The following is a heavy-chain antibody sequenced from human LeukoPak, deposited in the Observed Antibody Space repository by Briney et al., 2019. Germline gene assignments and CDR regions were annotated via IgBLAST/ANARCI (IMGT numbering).Heavy chain of an antibody. D-gene: IGHD5-18*01. Sequence: PGGSLRLSCAASGFTFSSYWMHWVRQAPGKGLVWVSRINSDGSSTSYADSVKGRFTISRDNAKNTLYLQMNSLRAEDTAVYYCARAQLWLLDYYYYGMDVWGQGTTVTVSS. CDR3: ARAQLWLLDYYYYGMDV. V-gene: IGHV3-74*01. J-gene: IGHJ6*02. CDR2: INSDGSST. CDR1: GFTFSSYW.